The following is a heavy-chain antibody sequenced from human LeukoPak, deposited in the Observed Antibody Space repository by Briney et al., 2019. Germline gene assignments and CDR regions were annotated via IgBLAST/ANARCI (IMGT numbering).Heavy chain of an antibody. CDR2: ISTDARTI. J-gene: IGHJ3*02. Sequence: PGGSLRLSCAASGFAFSTNWMHWVRQAPGKGLVWVSHISTDARTITYADFVKGRFTISRDNAKNTLYLQMNSLRAEDMAVYYCARDYSGSYFEAFDIWGQGTMVTVSS. D-gene: IGHD1-26*01. CDR3: ARDYSGSYFEAFDI. V-gene: IGHV3-74*01. CDR1: GFAFSTNW.